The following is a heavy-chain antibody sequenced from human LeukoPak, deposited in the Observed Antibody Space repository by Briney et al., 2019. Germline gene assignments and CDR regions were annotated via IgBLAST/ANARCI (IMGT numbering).Heavy chain of an antibody. CDR1: GFTVRSTY. CDR2: IYSGGST. Sequence: GGSLRLSCAASGFTVRSTYMSWVRQAPGKGLEWVSVIYSGGSTYYADSVKGRFTISRDNAKNSLYLQMNSLRAEDTAVYYCARVERRNGFDYWGQGTLVTVSS. CDR3: ARVERRNGFDY. V-gene: IGHV3-53*01. D-gene: IGHD1-1*01. J-gene: IGHJ4*02.